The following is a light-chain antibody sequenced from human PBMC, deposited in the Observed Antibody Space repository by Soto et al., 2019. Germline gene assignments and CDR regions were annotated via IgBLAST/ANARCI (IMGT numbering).Light chain of an antibody. CDR2: DVS. CDR3: CSYTGNYTLV. J-gene: IGLJ2*01. Sequence: QSALTQPRSVSGSPGQSVTISCTGTSSDIGGYNYVSWYQQHPGQAPKLMIYDVSKRPSGVPDRFSGSKSGNTASLTISGLQAEDEADFYCCSYTGNYTLVFGGGTKLTVL. CDR1: SSDIGGYNY. V-gene: IGLV2-11*01.